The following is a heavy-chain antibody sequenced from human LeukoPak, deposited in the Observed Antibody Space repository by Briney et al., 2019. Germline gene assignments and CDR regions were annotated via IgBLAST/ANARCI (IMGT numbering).Heavy chain of an antibody. CDR2: ISSSGSTI. V-gene: IGHV3-48*03. D-gene: IGHD5-18*01. CDR1: GFTFSSYE. J-gene: IGHJ4*02. Sequence: GGSLRLSCAASGFTFSSYEMNWVRQAPGKGLEWVSYISSSGSTIYYADSVKGRFTISRDNAKNSLYLQMNSLRAEDTAVYYCARESFDIHSYGYSFDYWGQGTLVTVSS. CDR3: ARESFDIHSYGYSFDY.